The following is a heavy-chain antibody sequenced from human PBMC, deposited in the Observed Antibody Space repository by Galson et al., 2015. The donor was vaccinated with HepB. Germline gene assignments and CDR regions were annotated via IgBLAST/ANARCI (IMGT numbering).Heavy chain of an antibody. CDR2: ISPGDSDT. V-gene: IGHV5-51*01. J-gene: IGHJ4*02. Sequence: QSGAEVKKPGESLKISCKASGYSLTNYWIAWVRQMPGKGLEWMGIISPGDSDTRYSPSFQGQVTISADMSISTAYLQWSSLKASDTAMYYCARQRYTSGWTDYWGQGTLVTVSS. CDR1: GYSLTNYW. CDR3: ARQRYTSGWTDY. D-gene: IGHD6-19*01.